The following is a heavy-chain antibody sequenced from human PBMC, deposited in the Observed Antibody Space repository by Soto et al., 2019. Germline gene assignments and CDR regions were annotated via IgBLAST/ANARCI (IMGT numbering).Heavy chain of an antibody. J-gene: IGHJ4*02. CDR3: ARRGFGEGYFDY. CDR1: GFTFSSYS. Sequence: EVQLVESGGGLVKPGGSLRLSCAASGFTFSSYSMNWVRQAPGKGLEWVSSISSSSSYIYYADSVKGRFTNSRDKAKNSLYLEMNSMRAEDTAVYYCARRGFGEGYFDYWGQGTPVTVSS. V-gene: IGHV3-21*01. CDR2: ISSSSSYI. D-gene: IGHD3-10*01.